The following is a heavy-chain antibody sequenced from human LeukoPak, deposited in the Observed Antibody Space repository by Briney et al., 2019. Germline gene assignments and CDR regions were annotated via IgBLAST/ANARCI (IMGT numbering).Heavy chain of an antibody. D-gene: IGHD3-16*01. CDR1: GFFFTDHW. CDR3: ARAVDVADY. V-gene: IGHV3-7*01. Sequence: GGSLRLSCVASGFFFTDHWMSWVRQAPGKGLEWVANIKEDESAKFYADSVRGRFTISRDNAKNSLYLQMNNLRVEDTAVYYCARAVDVADYWGRGTLVTVSS. J-gene: IGHJ4*02. CDR2: IKEDESAK.